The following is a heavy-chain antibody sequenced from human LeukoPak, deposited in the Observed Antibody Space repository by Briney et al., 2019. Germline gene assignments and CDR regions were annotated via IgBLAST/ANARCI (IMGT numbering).Heavy chain of an antibody. CDR1: GFAFSNYE. CDR2: ISISGDTR. CDR3: AREGPPDV. Sequence: PGGSLRLSCAASGFAFSNYEMNWVRQAPGKGLEWVSYISISGDTRDYADSVKGRFTISRDNAKSSLYLQMNSLGAEDTAVYYCAREGPPDVWGKGTTVTVSS. V-gene: IGHV3-48*03. J-gene: IGHJ6*04.